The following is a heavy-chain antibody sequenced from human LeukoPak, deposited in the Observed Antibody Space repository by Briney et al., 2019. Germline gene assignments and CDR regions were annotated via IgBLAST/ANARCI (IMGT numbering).Heavy chain of an antibody. J-gene: IGHJ3*02. Sequence: ASVKVSCKASGYTFTGYYVHWVRQAPGQGLEWMGWINPNSGGTNYAQKFQGRVTMTRDTSISTAYMELRRLRSDDTAVYYCARDNVVVAATLADAFDIWGQGTMVTVSS. D-gene: IGHD2-15*01. CDR3: ARDNVVVAATLADAFDI. CDR2: INPNSGGT. CDR1: GYTFTGYY. V-gene: IGHV1-2*02.